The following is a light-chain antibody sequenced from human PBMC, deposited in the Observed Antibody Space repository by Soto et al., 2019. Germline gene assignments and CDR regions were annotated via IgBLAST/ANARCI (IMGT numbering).Light chain of an antibody. CDR1: QSISNY. Sequence: DIQMTQSPSSLSASVGDRVTITCRASQSISNYLNWYQQKPGKAPQLLMFAASSLQSRVPSRFSGGGSATDFTLTISRLQPEVVDTYYWQQSYSTPRTFGQGTKVEIK. CDR3: QQSYSTPRT. J-gene: IGKJ1*01. CDR2: AAS. V-gene: IGKV1-39*01.